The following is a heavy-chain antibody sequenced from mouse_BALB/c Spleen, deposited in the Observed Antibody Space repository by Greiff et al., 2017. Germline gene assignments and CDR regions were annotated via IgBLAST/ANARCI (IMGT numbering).Heavy chain of an antibody. J-gene: IGHJ4*01. CDR3: TRCPSYYRNVYYAMDY. CDR1: GYTFTSYW. CDR2: IYPSDSYT. D-gene: IGHD2-14*01. Sequence: QVQLQQPGAELVRPGASVKLSCKASGYTFTSYWINWVKQRPGQGLEWIGNIYPSDSYTNYNQKFKDKATLTVDKSSSTAYMQLSSPTSEDSAVYYCTRCPSYYRNVYYAMDYWGQGTSVTVSS. V-gene: IGHV1-69*02.